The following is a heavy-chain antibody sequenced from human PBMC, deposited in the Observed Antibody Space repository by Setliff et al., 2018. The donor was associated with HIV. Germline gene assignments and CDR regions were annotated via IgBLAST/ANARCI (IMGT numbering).Heavy chain of an antibody. D-gene: IGHD1-1*01. CDR2: MNPNSGNT. J-gene: IGHJ6*03. Sequence: GASVKVSCKASGYTFSSNDINWVRQATGQGLEWMGWMNPNSGNTGYAQKFQGRVTMTRDTSISTAYMELNNLKFEDTAVYYCARGSNPTGNYDFYFLDVWGKGTTVTVSS. V-gene: IGHV1-8*01. CDR1: GYTFSSND. CDR3: ARGSNPTGNYDFYFLDV.